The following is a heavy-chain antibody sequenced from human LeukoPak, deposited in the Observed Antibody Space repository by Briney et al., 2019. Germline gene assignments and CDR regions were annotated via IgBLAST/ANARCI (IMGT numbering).Heavy chain of an antibody. CDR1: GFTFSSYA. CDR2: ISYDGSNK. CDR3: ARDAYSGSYTGY. Sequence: QAGGSLRLSCAASGFTFSSYAMHWVRQAPGKGLEWVAVISYDGSNKYYADSVKGRFTISRDNSKNTLYLQMNSLRAEDTAVYYCARDAYSGSYTGYWGQGTLVTVSS. J-gene: IGHJ4*02. V-gene: IGHV3-30-3*01. D-gene: IGHD1-26*01.